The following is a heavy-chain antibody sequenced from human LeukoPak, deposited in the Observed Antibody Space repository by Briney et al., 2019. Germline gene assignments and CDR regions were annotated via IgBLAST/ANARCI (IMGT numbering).Heavy chain of an antibody. CDR1: GFTFTSYA. Sequence: GGSLRLSCAASGFTFTSYAMSWIRQAPGKGLEWVSATSGGGGSTYYADSVKGRFTISRDNSKNTLYLQMNSLRAEDTAVYYCAKDNWNYSEDWGQGTLVTVSS. J-gene: IGHJ4*02. CDR2: TSGGGGST. D-gene: IGHD1-7*01. V-gene: IGHV3-23*01. CDR3: AKDNWNYSED.